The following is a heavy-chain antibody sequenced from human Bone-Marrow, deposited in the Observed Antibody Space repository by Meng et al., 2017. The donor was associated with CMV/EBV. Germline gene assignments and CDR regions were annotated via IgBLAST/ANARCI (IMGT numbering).Heavy chain of an antibody. Sequence: GESLQIPCAASGFTFSNYAMSWARQAPGKGLEWVSAVSASGSNTWYADSVKGRFTISRDISKNTLYLQMNSLRAENTAVYYCARDIPTVVTTFDFWGQGKLVNVPS. V-gene: IGHV3-23*01. CDR2: VSASGSNT. CDR3: ARDIPTVVTTFDF. J-gene: IGHJ4*02. D-gene: IGHD4-23*01. CDR1: GFTFSNYA.